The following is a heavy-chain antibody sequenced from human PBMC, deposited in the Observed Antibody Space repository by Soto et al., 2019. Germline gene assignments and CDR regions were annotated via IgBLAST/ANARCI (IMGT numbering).Heavy chain of an antibody. CDR3: ARDLGIAVAGVRDY. Sequence: QSGGSLRLSCAASGFTFSSYWMSWVRQAPGKGLEWVANIKQDGSEKYYVDSVKGRFTISRDNAKNSLYLQMNSLRAEDTAVYYCARDLGIAVAGVRDYWGQGTLVTVSS. CDR2: IKQDGSEK. D-gene: IGHD6-19*01. J-gene: IGHJ4*02. CDR1: GFTFSSYW. V-gene: IGHV3-7*01.